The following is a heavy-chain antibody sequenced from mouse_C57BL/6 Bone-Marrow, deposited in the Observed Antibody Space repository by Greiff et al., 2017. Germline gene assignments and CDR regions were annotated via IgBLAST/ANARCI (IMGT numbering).Heavy chain of an antibody. D-gene: IGHD2-5*01. CDR1: GYTFTSYW. V-gene: IGHV1-69*01. CDR3: ARWSNYGYFDV. CDR2: IDPSDSYT. Sequence: VQLQQSGAELVMPGASVKLSCKASGYTFTSYWMHWVKQRPGQGLEWIGEIDPSDSYTNYNQKFKGKSTLTVDKSSSTAYMQLSSLTSEDSAVYYCARWSNYGYFDVWGTGTTVTGSS. J-gene: IGHJ1*03.